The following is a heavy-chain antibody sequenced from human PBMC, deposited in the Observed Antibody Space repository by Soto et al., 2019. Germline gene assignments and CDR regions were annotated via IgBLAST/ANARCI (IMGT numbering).Heavy chain of an antibody. Sequence: QVQLQESGPGLVKPSETLSLTCTVSGGSVSSGSYYWSWIRQPPGKGLEWIGYIYYSGSTNYNPSLKSRAPTAVDTAKNQFSLKLSSVTAADTAVYYCARGIEGWYQGRYYYGMDVWGQGTTVTVSS. J-gene: IGHJ6*02. V-gene: IGHV4-61*01. CDR3: ARGIEGWYQGRYYYGMDV. CDR2: IYYSGST. D-gene: IGHD6-19*01. CDR1: GGSVSSGSYY.